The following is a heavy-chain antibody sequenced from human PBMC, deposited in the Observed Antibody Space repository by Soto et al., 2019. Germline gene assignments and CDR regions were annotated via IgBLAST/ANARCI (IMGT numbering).Heavy chain of an antibody. CDR3: ARSQGSSTSLAIYYYYYYGMDV. J-gene: IGHJ6*02. V-gene: IGHV1-69*01. CDR2: IIPISGTA. CDR1: GGTFSSYA. Sequence: QVQLVQSGAEVKKPGSSVKVSCKASGGTFSSYAISWVRQAPGQGLEWMGGIIPISGTANYAQKFQGRVTITADESTSTAYMELSSLRCEYTAVYYCARSQGSSTSLAIYYYYYYGMDVWGQGTTVTVSS. D-gene: IGHD2-2*01.